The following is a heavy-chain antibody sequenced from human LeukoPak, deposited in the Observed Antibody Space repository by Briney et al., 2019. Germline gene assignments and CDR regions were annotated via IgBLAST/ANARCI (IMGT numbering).Heavy chain of an antibody. J-gene: IGHJ4*02. Sequence: SVKVSCKASGGTFSSYAISWVRQAPGQGLEWMGGIIPIFGTANYAQKFQGRATITAGESTSRDYLELSSLRSEDTDVYGCASSHAGRGYIGCVGGGFDYWGQGTLVTVSS. V-gene: IGHV1-69*01. D-gene: IGHD5-12*01. CDR1: GGTFSSYA. CDR3: ASSHAGRGYIGCVGGGFDY. CDR2: IIPIFGTA.